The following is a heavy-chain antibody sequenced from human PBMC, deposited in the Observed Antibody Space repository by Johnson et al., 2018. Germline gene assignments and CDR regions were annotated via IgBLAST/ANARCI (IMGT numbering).Heavy chain of an antibody. J-gene: IGHJ6*02. Sequence: QVQLQESGGGVVQPGRSLRVSCEASGYTFTIGGLHWARQAPGKGLEWVAAISHDGSETHYADSVKGRFTISRDNAKNTLFLQMNRLGAEETAVYYCAASKLFYYYAMDVWGQGSTVTVSS. CDR1: GYTFTIGG. V-gene: IGHV3-30*03. CDR2: ISHDGSET. CDR3: AASKLFYYYAMDV. D-gene: IGHD4-23*01.